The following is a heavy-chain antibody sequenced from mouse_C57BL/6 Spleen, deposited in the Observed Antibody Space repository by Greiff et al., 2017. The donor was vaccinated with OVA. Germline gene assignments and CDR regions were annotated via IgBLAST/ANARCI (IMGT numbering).Heavy chain of an antibody. D-gene: IGHD3-2*02. CDR1: GYSFTGYY. V-gene: IGHV1-42*01. CDR2: INPSTGGT. Sequence: EVQLQQSGPELVKPGASVKISCKASGYSFTGYYMNWVKQSPEKSLEWIGEINPSTGGTTYNQKFKAKATLTVDKSSSTAYMQLKSLTSEDSAVYYCARGQLRLPFDYWGQGTTLTVSS. J-gene: IGHJ2*01. CDR3: ARGQLRLPFDY.